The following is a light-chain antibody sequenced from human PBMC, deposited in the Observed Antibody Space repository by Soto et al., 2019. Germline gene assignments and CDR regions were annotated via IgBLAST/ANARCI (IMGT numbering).Light chain of an antibody. CDR3: SSYTTSNTRQIV. V-gene: IGLV2-14*01. J-gene: IGLJ1*01. Sequence: QSVLPQPASVSGSPGQSITIFCTGTSSDVGGYNYVSWYQQHPGKAPKFMIYDVSNRPSGVSNRFSRAKSCNTASLTISGLQAEDEADYYCSSYTTSNTRQIVFGTGTKLTVL. CDR1: SSDVGGYNY. CDR2: DVS.